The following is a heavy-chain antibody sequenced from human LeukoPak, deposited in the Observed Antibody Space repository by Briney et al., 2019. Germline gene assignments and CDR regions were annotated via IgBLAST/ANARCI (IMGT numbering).Heavy chain of an antibody. D-gene: IGHD2-2*01. CDR1: GFTFSSNA. CDR3: ARDDCSTTPCYAY. V-gene: IGHV3-23*01. Sequence: PGGSLSLSCAASGFTFSSNAMSWVRQAPGRGLEWVSAISGSGDSTYYADSVKGRFTISRDNSKNTLYLQMNSLRAEDTAVYYCARDDCSTTPCYAYWGQGTLVTVSS. J-gene: IGHJ4*02. CDR2: ISGSGDST.